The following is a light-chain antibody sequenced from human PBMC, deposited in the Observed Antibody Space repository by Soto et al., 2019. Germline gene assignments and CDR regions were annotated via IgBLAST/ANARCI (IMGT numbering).Light chain of an antibody. Sequence: DIQMTQSPSSVSASVGDRVTITCRASQGISSLLAWYQQKPGKAPNLLIHTASSLQSGVPSRFSGSGSAKDFTLTISSLQPEDFATYYCQQANSFPLTFGGGTKVEIK. J-gene: IGKJ4*02. V-gene: IGKV1-12*01. CDR3: QQANSFPLT. CDR1: QGISSL. CDR2: TAS.